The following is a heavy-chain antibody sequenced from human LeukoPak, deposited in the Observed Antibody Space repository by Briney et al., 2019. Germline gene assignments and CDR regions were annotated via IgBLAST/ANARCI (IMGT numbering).Heavy chain of an antibody. J-gene: IGHJ4*02. D-gene: IGHD5-12*01. CDR1: GFSFSVYE. V-gene: IGHV3-48*03. CDR3: ATLTVATSFDY. CDR2: ISSSGATI. Sequence: GGSLRLSCAASGFSFSVYEMHWVRQAPGKGLEGVSDISSSGATIYYADSVKGRFTISRDNAKNSLYLQMNSLRAEDTAAYFCATLTVATSFDYWGQGTLVTVSS.